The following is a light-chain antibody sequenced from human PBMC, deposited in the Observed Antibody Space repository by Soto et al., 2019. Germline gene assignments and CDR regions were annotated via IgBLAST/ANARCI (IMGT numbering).Light chain of an antibody. CDR1: QSVSSN. J-gene: IGKJ1*01. CDR3: QQYGSSGT. Sequence: EIVLTQSPATLSLYPGERATLSCRASQSVSSNLAWYQQKPGQAPRLLIYGASNRATGIPDRFSGSGSGTDFTLTISRLEPEDFAVYYCQQYGSSGTFGQGTKVDIK. V-gene: IGKV3-20*01. CDR2: GAS.